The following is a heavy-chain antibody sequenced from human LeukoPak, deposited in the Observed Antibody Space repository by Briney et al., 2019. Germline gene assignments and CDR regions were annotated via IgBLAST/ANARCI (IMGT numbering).Heavy chain of an antibody. D-gene: IGHD3-9*01. V-gene: IGHV1-2*02. J-gene: IGHJ4*02. CDR3: ARIDATYDY. CDR2: INLNSGGT. Sequence: ASVKVSCKASGYTFTGYYIHWVRQAPGQGLEWMGWINLNSGGTNYAQKFQDRVTMTRDTSISTAYMELSRLRSDDTAVYYCARIDATYDYWGQGTLVTVSS. CDR1: GYTFTGYY.